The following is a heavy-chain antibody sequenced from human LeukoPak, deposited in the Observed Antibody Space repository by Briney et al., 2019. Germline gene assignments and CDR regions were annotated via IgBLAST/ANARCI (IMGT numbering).Heavy chain of an antibody. V-gene: IGHV3-53*01. CDR2: IYTRGTT. D-gene: IGHD2-15*01. J-gene: IGHJ4*02. Sequence: GGSLRLSCAASGFSVSSNYMSWVRQAPGKGLEGVAVIYTRGTTKYADSVKGRVTIARDSSNNTLYLQMNSLRAEDTAVYYCARGWEWWDYWGQGSLVTVSS. CDR1: GFSVSSNY. CDR3: ARGWEWWDY.